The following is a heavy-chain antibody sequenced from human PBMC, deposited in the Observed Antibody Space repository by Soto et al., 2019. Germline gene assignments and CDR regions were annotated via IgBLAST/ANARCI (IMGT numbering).Heavy chain of an antibody. J-gene: IGHJ4*02. CDR3: ARDGVGATTYFGYLDY. V-gene: IGHV3-23*01. D-gene: IGHD1-26*01. Sequence: GGSLRLSCAASGFTFISYAMSWVRQAPWKGLQWVSAISGSGGYTYYADSVKGRFTISRDNSKNTLYLQMNNLRAEDTAVYYCARDGVGATTYFGYLDYWSQGILVTVSS. CDR1: GFTFISYA. CDR2: ISGSGGYT.